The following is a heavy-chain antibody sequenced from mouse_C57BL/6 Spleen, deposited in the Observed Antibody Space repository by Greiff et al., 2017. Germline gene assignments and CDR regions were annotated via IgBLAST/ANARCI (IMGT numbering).Heavy chain of an antibody. Sequence: QQSCKASGYTFTSYWMHWVKQRPGRGLEWIGRIDPNSGGTKYNEKFKSKATLTVDKPSRTAYMQLSSLTSEDSAVYYCARGGSSQAWFAYWGQGTLVTVSA. CDR1: GYTFTSYW. D-gene: IGHD1-1*01. V-gene: IGHV1-72*01. J-gene: IGHJ3*01. CDR3: ARGGSSQAWFAY. CDR2: IDPNSGGT.